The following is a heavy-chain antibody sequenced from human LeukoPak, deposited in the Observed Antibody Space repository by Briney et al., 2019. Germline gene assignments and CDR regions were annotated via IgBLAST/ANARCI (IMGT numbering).Heavy chain of an antibody. V-gene: IGHV4-39*01. CDR3: ARRPHLTSITIFGVVTAYFDY. D-gene: IGHD3-3*01. J-gene: IGHJ4*02. CDR2: IYYSGST. CDR1: GGSISSSSYY. Sequence: PSETLSLTCTVSGGSISSSSYYWGWIRQPPGQGLEWIGSIYYSGSTYYNPSLKSRVTISVDTSKNQFSLKLSSVTAADTAVYYCARRPHLTSITIFGVVTAYFDYWGQGTLVTVSS.